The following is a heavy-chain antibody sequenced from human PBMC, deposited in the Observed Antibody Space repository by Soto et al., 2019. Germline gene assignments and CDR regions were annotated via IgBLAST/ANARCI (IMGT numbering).Heavy chain of an antibody. D-gene: IGHD4-17*01. J-gene: IGHJ6*03. CDR2: ISGSGGST. CDR1: GFTFSSYA. V-gene: IGHV3-23*01. CDR3: ARDGLRYYYYMDV. Sequence: GGSLRLSCAASGFTFSSYAMSWVRQAPGKGLEWVSAISGSGGSTYYADSVKGRFTISRDNSKNTLYLQMGSLRAEDMAVYYCARDGLRYYYYMDVWGKGTTVTVSS.